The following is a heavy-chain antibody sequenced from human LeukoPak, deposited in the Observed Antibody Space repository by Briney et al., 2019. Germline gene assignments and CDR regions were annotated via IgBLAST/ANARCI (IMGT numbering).Heavy chain of an antibody. CDR2: IYYSGST. CDR1: GGSISSSSYY. J-gene: IGHJ4*02. D-gene: IGHD2-2*01. V-gene: IGHV4-39*01. Sequence: SETLSLTCTVSGGSISSSSYYWGWIRQPPGKGVEWIGSIYYSGSTYYNPSLKSRVTISVDTSKNQFSLKLSSVTAADTAVYYCARGIVVVPAASFDYWGQGTLVTVSS. CDR3: ARGIVVVPAASFDY.